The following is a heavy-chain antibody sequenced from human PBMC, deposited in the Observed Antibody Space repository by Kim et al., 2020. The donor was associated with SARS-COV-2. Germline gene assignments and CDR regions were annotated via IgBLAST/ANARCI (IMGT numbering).Heavy chain of an antibody. CDR1: GFTFRNYN. D-gene: IGHD6-13*01. CDR3: ARVPSTSSLSGFDY. CDR2: ISSSTTI. V-gene: IGHV3-48*04. Sequence: GGSLRLSCAASGFTFRNYNMAWVRQAPGKGLDWLSYISSSTTIYYADSVKGRFTISRDNAQNSVYLQMNSLRAEDTAVYYCARVPSTSSLSGFDYWGQGT. J-gene: IGHJ4*02.